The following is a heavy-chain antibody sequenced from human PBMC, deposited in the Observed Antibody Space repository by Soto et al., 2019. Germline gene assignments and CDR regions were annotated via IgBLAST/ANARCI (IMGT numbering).Heavy chain of an antibody. CDR2: ISGSGGST. J-gene: IGHJ5*02. CDR3: AKDYYYDSSGYYCRREGWFDP. D-gene: IGHD3-22*01. CDR1: GFTFSSYA. Sequence: EVQLLESGGGLVQPGGSLRLSCAASGFTFSSYAMSWVRQAPGKGLEWVSAISGSGGSTYYADSVKGRFTISRDNSQNTLYLQMNSLRAEDTAVYYCAKDYYYDSSGYYCRREGWFDPWGQGTLVTVSS. V-gene: IGHV3-23*01.